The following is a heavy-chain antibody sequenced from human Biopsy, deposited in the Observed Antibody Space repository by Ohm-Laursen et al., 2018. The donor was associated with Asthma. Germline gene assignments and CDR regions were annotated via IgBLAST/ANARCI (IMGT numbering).Heavy chain of an antibody. J-gene: IGHJ4*02. CDR2: IWYDGSNK. D-gene: IGHD3-9*01. CDR3: AKDRDYDILTGPPGFDY. V-gene: IGHV3-33*06. Sequence: SLRLSCAASGFTFSSYGMHWVRQAPGKGLEWVAVIWYDGSNKYYADSVKGRFAISRDNSKNTLYLQMNSLRAEDTAVYCCAKDRDYDILTGPPGFDYWGQGTLATVSS. CDR1: GFTFSSYG.